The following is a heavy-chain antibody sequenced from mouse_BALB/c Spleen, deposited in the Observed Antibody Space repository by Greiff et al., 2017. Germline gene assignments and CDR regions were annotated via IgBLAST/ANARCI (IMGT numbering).Heavy chain of an antibody. CDR3: ARYDYYAMDY. V-gene: IGHV1-7*01. J-gene: IGHJ4*01. CDR1: GYTFTSYW. Sequence: QVQLKQSGAELAKPGASVKMSCKASGYTFTSYWMHWVNQRPGQGLEWIGYINPSTGYTEYNQKFKDKATLTADKSSSTAYMQLSSLTSEDSAVYYCARYDYYAMDYWGQGTSVTVSS. CDR2: INPSTGYT.